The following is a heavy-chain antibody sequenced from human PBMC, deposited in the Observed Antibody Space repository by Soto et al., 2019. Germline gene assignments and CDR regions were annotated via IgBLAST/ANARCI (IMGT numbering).Heavy chain of an antibody. V-gene: IGHV4-61*05. CDR1: GDTISTGGYT. J-gene: IGHJ4*02. CDR2: IYYSGST. D-gene: IGHD2-21*02. CDR3: ARRGDNFDY. Sequence: SETLSLTCDVSGDTISTGGYTWAWIRQPPGKALEWIGYIYYSGSTNYNPSLNSRVTISVDTSKNQFSLKLSSVTAADTAVYYCARRGDNFDYWGQGTLVTVPQ.